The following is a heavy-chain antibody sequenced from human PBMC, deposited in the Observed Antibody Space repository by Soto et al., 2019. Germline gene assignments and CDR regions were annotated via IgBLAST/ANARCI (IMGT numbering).Heavy chain of an antibody. D-gene: IGHD1-26*01. CDR3: ARVLVGATPVDY. CDR1: GYTFTSYA. V-gene: IGHV1-3*05. CDR2: INAGNGNT. Sequence: QVQLVQSGAEEKKPGASVKVSCKASGYTFTSYAMHWVRQAPGQRLEWMGWINAGNGNTKYSQKFQGRVTITRDTPASTAYMELSRLRSEDTAVYYCARVLVGATPVDYWGQGTLVPVSS. J-gene: IGHJ4*02.